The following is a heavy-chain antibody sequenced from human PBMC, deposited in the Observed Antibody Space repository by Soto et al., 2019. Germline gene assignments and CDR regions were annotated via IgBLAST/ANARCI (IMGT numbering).Heavy chain of an antibody. CDR1: GYSFTIYW. V-gene: IGHV5-51*03. D-gene: IGHD3-10*01. Sequence: EVQLVQSGAEVKKPGASLKISCKGSGYSFTIYWICWVRPMPAKGLECMGIIYPGDSDTRYSPSFQGQVTISADKSISTAYLQWSSLKASDTAMYYCARAMVRGKNYYGMDVWGQGTTVTVSS. CDR2: IYPGDSDT. J-gene: IGHJ6*02. CDR3: ARAMVRGKNYYGMDV.